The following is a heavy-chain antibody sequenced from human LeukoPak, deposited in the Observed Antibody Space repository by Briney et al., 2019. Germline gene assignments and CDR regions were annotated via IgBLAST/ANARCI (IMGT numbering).Heavy chain of an antibody. D-gene: IGHD1-7*01. V-gene: IGHV4-39*01. J-gene: IGHJ4*02. CDR1: GGSISSSSYY. Sequence: SETLSLTCTVSGGSISSSSYYWGWIRQPPGKGLEWIGSINYSGSTYYNPSLKSRVTISVDTSKNQFSLKLSSVTAADTAVYYCARQYITGTTADLDYWGQGTLVTVSS. CDR3: ARQYITGTTADLDY. CDR2: INYSGST.